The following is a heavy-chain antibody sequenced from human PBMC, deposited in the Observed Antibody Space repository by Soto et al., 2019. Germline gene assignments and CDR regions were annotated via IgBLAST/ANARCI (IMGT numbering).Heavy chain of an antibody. V-gene: IGHV3-23*01. D-gene: IGHD2-15*01. CDR2: VSSGGST. Sequence: WGSLRLSCAASGFTFTSYAIVFFRQAPGKWLEWVSVVSSGGSTYYADSVTGRFTVSRDNSKNTLSLQMNSLRAEDTAVYYCAKRRGAGGHFDYWGQGALVTVSS. CDR3: AKRRGAGGHFDY. CDR1: GFTFTSYA. J-gene: IGHJ4*02.